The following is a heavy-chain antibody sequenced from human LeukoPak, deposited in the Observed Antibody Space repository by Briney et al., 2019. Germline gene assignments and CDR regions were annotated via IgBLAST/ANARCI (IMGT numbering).Heavy chain of an antibody. J-gene: IGHJ6*03. CDR3: ARGGSGYRNYYYYYYMGV. Sequence: ASVKVSCKASGGTFSSYAISWVRQAPGQGLEWMGWINPNSGGTNYAQKFQGRVTMTRDTSISTAYMELSRLRSDDTAVYYCARGGSGYRNYYYYYYMGVWGKGTTVTVSS. D-gene: IGHD3-10*01. CDR2: INPNSGGT. V-gene: IGHV1-2*02. CDR1: GGTFSSYA.